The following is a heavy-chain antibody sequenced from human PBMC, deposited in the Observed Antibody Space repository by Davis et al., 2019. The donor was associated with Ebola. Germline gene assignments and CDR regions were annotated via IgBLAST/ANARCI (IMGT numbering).Heavy chain of an antibody. D-gene: IGHD2-2*01. V-gene: IGHV4-59*12. J-gene: IGHJ2*01. CDR2: IYYSGST. Sequence: PSETLSLTCTVSGGSISSYYWSWIRQPPGKGLEWIGYIYYSGSTNYNPSLKSRVTISVDTSKNQFSLKLSSVTAADTAVYYCARPQGNQLPSPWYFDLWGRGTLVTVSS. CDR1: GGSISSYY. CDR3: ARPQGNQLPSPWYFDL.